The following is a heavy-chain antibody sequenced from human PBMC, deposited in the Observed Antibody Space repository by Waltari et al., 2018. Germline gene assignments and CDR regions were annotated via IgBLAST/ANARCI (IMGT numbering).Heavy chain of an antibody. Sequence: QVPLVQSGAEVKKPGASVKLSCKTSEYTFTSSYVHWVRQAPGQGLEWMGIINPSGGSTIYAQKFQGRVTMTRDTSTSTVYMELSSLRSEDTAVYYCASDTGALWMDVWGQGTTVTVSS. V-gene: IGHV1-46*01. CDR2: INPSGGST. D-gene: IGHD2-21*01. J-gene: IGHJ6*02. CDR3: ASDTGALWMDV. CDR1: EYTFTSSY.